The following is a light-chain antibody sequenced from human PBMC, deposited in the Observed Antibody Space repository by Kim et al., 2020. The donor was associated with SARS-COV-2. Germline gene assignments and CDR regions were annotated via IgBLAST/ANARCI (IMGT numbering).Light chain of an antibody. CDR2: DTS. Sequence: EIVLTQSPGTLSLSPGERVTLSCRASQSVSSNYLAWYQQKPGQAPRLLIYDTSFRATGIPDRFSGSGSGTDFTLTVSRLEPEDFALHYCQQYGSSPVTFGQGTKVDIK. J-gene: IGKJ1*01. CDR3: QQYGSSPVT. CDR1: QSVSSNY. V-gene: IGKV3-20*01.